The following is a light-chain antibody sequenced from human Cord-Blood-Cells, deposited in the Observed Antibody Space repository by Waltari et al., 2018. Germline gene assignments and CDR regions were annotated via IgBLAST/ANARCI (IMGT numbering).Light chain of an antibody. Sequence: QSALTQPPSASGSPGQSVTISCTGTSSDVGGYNYVSWYQQHPGKAPKLMIYEVSKRPAGVPGRFSGSKYCNTASLTVSGLQAEDEADYYCSSYAGSNNYVFGTGTKVTVL. CDR3: SSYAGSNNYV. J-gene: IGLJ1*01. V-gene: IGLV2-8*01. CDR2: EVS. CDR1: SSDVGGYNY.